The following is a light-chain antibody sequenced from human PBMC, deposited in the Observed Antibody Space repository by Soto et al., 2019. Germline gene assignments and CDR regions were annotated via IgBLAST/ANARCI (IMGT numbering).Light chain of an antibody. J-gene: IGKJ1*01. CDR3: LQDYNYPRT. CDR1: QGIRND. CDR2: AAS. V-gene: IGKV1-6*01. Sequence: AIQMTQSPSSLSASIGDRVSITCRASQGIRNDLAWYQQKPGKAPTLLIYAASSLQSGVPSRFSGSGSGTDFTLTISSLQPEDFATYYCLQDYNYPRTFGQGTKVEI.